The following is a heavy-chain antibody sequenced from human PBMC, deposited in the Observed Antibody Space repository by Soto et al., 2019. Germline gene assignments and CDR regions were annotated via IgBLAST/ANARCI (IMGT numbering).Heavy chain of an antibody. D-gene: IGHD2-21*01. CDR2: IIPIFGTA. CDR1: GGTFTSYA. CDR3: ARNLPDYHIVFVSGSYFDY. J-gene: IGHJ4*02. V-gene: IGHV1-69*12. Sequence: QVQLVQSGAEVKKPGSSVKVSCKASGGTFTSYAISWVRQAPGQGLEWLGGIIPIFGTANYAQKLQGRVTITADESTSTDYMELSSLRSEDTAVYYCARNLPDYHIVFVSGSYFDYWGQGTLVTVSS.